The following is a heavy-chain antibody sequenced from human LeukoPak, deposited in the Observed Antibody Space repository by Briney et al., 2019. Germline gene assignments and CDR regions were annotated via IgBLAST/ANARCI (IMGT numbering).Heavy chain of an antibody. Sequence: ASVKVSCKASGYTFTSYGISWVRQAPGQGLEWMGWISAYNGNTNYAQKLQGRVTMTTGTSTSTAYMELRSLRSDDTAVYYCARSRVKWLVSFHPYHDAFDIRGQGTMVTVSS. J-gene: IGHJ3*02. CDR1: GYTFTSYG. V-gene: IGHV1-18*01. CDR2: ISAYNGNT. D-gene: IGHD6-19*01. CDR3: ARSRVKWLVSFHPYHDAFDI.